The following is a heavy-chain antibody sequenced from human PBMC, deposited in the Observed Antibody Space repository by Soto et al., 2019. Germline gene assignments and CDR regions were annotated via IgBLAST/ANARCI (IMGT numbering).Heavy chain of an antibody. CDR3: ARGTMVYAISDWFDP. D-gene: IGHD2-8*01. Sequence: TSETLSLTCTVSGGSISSYYWTWIRQPPGKGLEWIGYIYYSGSTNYNPSLKSRVTISVDTSKNQFSLKLSSVTAADTAVYYCARGTMVYAISDWFDPWGQGTLVTVSS. V-gene: IGHV4-59*01. CDR1: GGSISSYY. J-gene: IGHJ5*02. CDR2: IYYSGST.